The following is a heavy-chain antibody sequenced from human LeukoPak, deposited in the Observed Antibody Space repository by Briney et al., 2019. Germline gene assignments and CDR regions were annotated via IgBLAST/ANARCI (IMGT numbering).Heavy chain of an antibody. Sequence: SETLSLTCTVSGGSISSYYWSWIRQPPGKGLEWTGNIHYSGSTNYNPSLKSRVTISADMSKNQFSLKLNSVTAADTAVYYCARVSSSWYQDWYFDLWGRGTLVTVSS. V-gene: IGHV4-59*12. CDR1: GGSISSYY. CDR3: ARVSSSWYQDWYFDL. D-gene: IGHD6-13*01. J-gene: IGHJ2*01. CDR2: IHYSGST.